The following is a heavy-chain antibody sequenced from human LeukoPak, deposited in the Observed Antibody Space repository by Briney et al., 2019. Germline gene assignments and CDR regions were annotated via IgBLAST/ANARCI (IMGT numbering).Heavy chain of an antibody. D-gene: IGHD5-18*01. Sequence: GGSLRLSCEASGFTFGSHAMYWVRQAPGKGREWVAGIFGSGGSPHYADPVKGRFTISRDNSRNAVYLQINSLRAEDTAVYYCGKTTVGYSSGQKPAWPVDYWGQGTLVTVSS. V-gene: IGHV3-23*01. CDR1: GFTFGSHA. J-gene: IGHJ4*02. CDR2: IFGSGGSP. CDR3: GKTTVGYSSGQKPAWPVDY.